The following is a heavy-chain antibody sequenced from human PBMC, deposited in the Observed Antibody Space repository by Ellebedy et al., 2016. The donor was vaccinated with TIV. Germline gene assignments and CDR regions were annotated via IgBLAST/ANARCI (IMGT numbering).Heavy chain of an antibody. CDR3: ARDTYYDSSGYYYGDY. D-gene: IGHD3-22*01. Sequence: PGGSLRLSCVASGFTFSNYGMHWVRQAPGKGLEWVAVIWYDGINKYYVDSVKGRFTISRDNSKNTLYLQMNSLRAEDTAVYYCARDTYYDSSGYYYGDYWGQGTLVTVSS. CDR1: GFTFSNYG. J-gene: IGHJ4*02. CDR2: IWYDGINK. V-gene: IGHV3-33*01.